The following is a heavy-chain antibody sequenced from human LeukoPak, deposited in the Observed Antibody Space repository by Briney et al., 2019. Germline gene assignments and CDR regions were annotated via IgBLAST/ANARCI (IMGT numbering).Heavy chain of an antibody. V-gene: IGHV3-33*01. CDR2: IWYDGSNK. Sequence: PGRSLRLSCAASGFTFSSYGMHWVRQAPGKGLEWVAVIWYDGSNKYYADSVKGRFTISRDNSKNTLYLQMNSLRAEDTAVYYCARDVGYGDSLSCDYWGQGTLVTVSS. J-gene: IGHJ4*02. CDR1: GFTFSSYG. D-gene: IGHD4-17*01. CDR3: ARDVGYGDSLSCDY.